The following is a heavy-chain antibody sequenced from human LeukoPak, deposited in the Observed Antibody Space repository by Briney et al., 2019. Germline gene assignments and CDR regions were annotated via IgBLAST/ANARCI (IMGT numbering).Heavy chain of an antibody. CDR2: INHSGST. J-gene: IGHJ6*02. CDR1: GGSFSGDY. D-gene: IGHD3-3*01. CDR3: ARFHGRDFCSDYSNYYYYGMDV. Sequence: SETLSLTCAVEGGSFSGDYWSWIRQPPGKGLEWIGEINHSGSTNYNPSLKSRVTISVDTSKNQFSLKLSSVTAADTSVYYCARFHGRDFCSDYSNYYYYGMDVWGQGTTVTVSS. V-gene: IGHV4-34*01.